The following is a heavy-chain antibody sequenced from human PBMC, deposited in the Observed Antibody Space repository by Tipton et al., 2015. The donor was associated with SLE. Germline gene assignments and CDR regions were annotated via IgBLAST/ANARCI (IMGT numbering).Heavy chain of an antibody. CDR2: ISGSGGGS. V-gene: IGHV3-23*01. J-gene: IGHJ4*02. D-gene: IGHD3-22*01. Sequence: SLRLSCVASGFTFSGHAMHWVRQAPGKGLEWVSSISGSGGGSYYADSVKGRFTISRDTSKNTLYPQMNSLRVDDTAVYYCAKGPIMYTYDRSGYEVYDWGQGTLVTVSS. CDR3: AKGPIMYTYDRSGYEVYD. CDR1: GFTFSGHA.